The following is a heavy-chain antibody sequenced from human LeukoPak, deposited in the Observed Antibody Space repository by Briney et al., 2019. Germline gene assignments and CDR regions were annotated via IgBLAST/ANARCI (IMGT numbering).Heavy chain of an antibody. CDR2: IYYSGST. J-gene: IGHJ4*02. CDR1: GGSISSSSYY. V-gene: IGHV4-39*07. D-gene: IGHD6-19*01. Sequence: SETLSLTCTVSGGSISSSSYYWGWIRQPPGKGLEWIGSIYYSGSTYYNPSLKSRVTISVDTSKNQFSLKLSSVTAADTAVYYCARGGWSLDYWGQGTLVTVSS. CDR3: ARGGWSLDY.